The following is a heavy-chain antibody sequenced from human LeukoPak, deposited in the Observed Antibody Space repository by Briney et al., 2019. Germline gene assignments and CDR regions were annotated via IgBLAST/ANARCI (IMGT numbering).Heavy chain of an antibody. V-gene: IGHV5-51*01. Sequence: GESLKISCKASGYSFTNYWIGWVRQMPGKGLEWMGIIHPGDSGTKYSPSFQDQVTMSVDESTTTAYLQWSSLTASDSAIYYCARGGTYRYGSSDYWGQGTLVTVSS. CDR1: GYSFTNYW. CDR2: IHPGDSGT. CDR3: ARGGTYRYGSSDY. J-gene: IGHJ4*02. D-gene: IGHD5-18*01.